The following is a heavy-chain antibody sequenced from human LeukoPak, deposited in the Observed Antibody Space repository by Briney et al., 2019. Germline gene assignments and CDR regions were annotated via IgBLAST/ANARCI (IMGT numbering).Heavy chain of an antibody. D-gene: IGHD3-10*01. CDR3: ARRAAQLTMVRGGLRAFDI. CDR2: INHSGST. CDR1: GGSFSGYY. J-gene: IGHJ3*02. Sequence: SETLSLTCAAYGGSFSGYYWSWIRQPPGKGLEWIGEINHSGSTNYNPSLKSRVTISVDTSKNQFSLKLSSVTAADTAVYYCARRAAQLTMVRGGLRAFDIWGQGTMVTVSS. V-gene: IGHV4-34*01.